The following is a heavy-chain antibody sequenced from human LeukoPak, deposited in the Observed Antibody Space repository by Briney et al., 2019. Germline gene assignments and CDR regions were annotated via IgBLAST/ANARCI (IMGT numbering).Heavy chain of an antibody. V-gene: IGHV4-59*08. CDR1: GRSIGTYY. D-gene: IGHD3-16*02. Sequence: SETLSLTCTVSGRSIGTYYCSWIRQSPGKGLEWIGYIYVTGTRYNPYLQNRVTISVDRSRNQFFVKMSSVTAADTAVYYCARHIGGGIEDMDVWGKGTKVIVSS. CDR2: IYVTGT. J-gene: IGHJ6*03. CDR3: ARHIGGGIEDMDV.